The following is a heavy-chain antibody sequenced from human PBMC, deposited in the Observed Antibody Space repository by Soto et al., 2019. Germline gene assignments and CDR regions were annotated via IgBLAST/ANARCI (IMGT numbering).Heavy chain of an antibody. CDR3: AKDLNSGSYYATDAFDI. Sequence: GGSLRLSCAASGFTFSSYAMSWVRQAPGQGLEWVSAISGSGGSTYYADSVKGRFTISRDNSKNTLYLQMNSLRAEDTAVYYCAKDLNSGSYYATDAFDIWGQGTMVTVSS. CDR2: ISGSGGST. J-gene: IGHJ3*02. CDR1: GFTFSSYA. V-gene: IGHV3-23*01. D-gene: IGHD1-26*01.